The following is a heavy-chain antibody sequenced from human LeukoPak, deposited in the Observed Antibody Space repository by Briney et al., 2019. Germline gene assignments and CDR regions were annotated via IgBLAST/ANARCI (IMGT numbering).Heavy chain of an antibody. D-gene: IGHD3-10*01. Sequence: GGSLRLSCAASGFTFRSYAMSWVRQAPGKGLEWVANIKQDGSEKYYVDSVKGRFTISRDNAKNSLYLQMNSLRAEDTAVYYCVAGGSGSYYNGIDYWGQGTLVTVSS. V-gene: IGHV3-7*01. CDR3: VAGGSGSYYNGIDY. CDR1: GFTFRSYA. J-gene: IGHJ4*02. CDR2: IKQDGSEK.